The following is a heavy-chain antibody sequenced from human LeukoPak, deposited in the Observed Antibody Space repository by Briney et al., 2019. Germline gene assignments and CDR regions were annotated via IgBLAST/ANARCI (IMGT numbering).Heavy chain of an antibody. CDR3: ARHSAGVLSHFDS. CDR1: GGSISSISYY. V-gene: IGHV4-39*01. Sequence: SETLSLTCTVSGGSISSISYYGGWIRQPPGKGLEWIGSMYQSGNTYYNPSLKSRVTISVDTSKNQFSLKLSSVTAADTAVYYCARHSAGVLSHFDSWGQGTPVTVSS. J-gene: IGHJ4*02. CDR2: MYQSGNT. D-gene: IGHD2-8*01.